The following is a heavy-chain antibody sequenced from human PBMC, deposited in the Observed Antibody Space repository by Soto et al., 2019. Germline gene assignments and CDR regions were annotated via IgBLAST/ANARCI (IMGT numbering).Heavy chain of an antibody. Sequence: SETLSLTCTVSGGSISSADFFWTWLRQPPGKGLEWLGYIYYSGTTYYSPSLKGRLIISIDTSRNQFSLSLNSVTAADTAVYFCAREPYLPMARNDFWGQGAQVTVSS. CDR1: GGSISSADFF. J-gene: IGHJ4*02. D-gene: IGHD3-10*01. CDR3: AREPYLPMARNDF. CDR2: IYYSGTT. V-gene: IGHV4-30-4*01.